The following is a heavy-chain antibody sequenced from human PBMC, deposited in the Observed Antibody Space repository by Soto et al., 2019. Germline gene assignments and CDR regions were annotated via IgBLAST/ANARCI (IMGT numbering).Heavy chain of an antibody. CDR2: INHSGST. D-gene: IGHD2-2*01. CDR1: GGSFSGYY. Sequence: QVQLQQWGAGLLKPSETLSLTCAVYGGSFSGYYWSWIRQPPGKGLEWIGEINHSGSTNYNPSLKSRVTISVDTSKNQFSLKLSSVTAADTAVYYCARGGYCSSTSCYAPRWFDPWGQGTLVTVSS. V-gene: IGHV4-34*01. CDR3: ARGGYCSSTSCYAPRWFDP. J-gene: IGHJ5*02.